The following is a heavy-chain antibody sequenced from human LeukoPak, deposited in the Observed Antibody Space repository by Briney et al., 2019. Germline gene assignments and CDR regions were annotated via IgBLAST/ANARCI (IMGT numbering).Heavy chain of an antibody. V-gene: IGHV1-18*04. CDR2: ISTSNGNT. CDR1: GYTFTSYV. D-gene: IGHD2-2*01. J-gene: IGHJ5*02. Sequence: ASVKDSFKSSGYTFTSYVISSVRQAPGQGVEWMGCISTSNGNTNYAQKLQGRVTMTTDTSTSTAYMELRSLRSDDTAVYYCARDGIGYCSSTSCLNWFDPWGQGTLVTVSS. CDR3: ARDGIGYCSSTSCLNWFDP.